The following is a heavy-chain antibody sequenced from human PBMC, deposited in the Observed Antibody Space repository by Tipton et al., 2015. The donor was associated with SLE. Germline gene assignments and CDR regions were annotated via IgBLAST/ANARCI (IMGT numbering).Heavy chain of an antibody. J-gene: IGHJ3*01. CDR2: IHSRGST. CDR1: GVSVSSGGYY. CDR3: VSSGYPLGSFDV. V-gene: IGHV4-31*03. D-gene: IGHD3-9*01. Sequence: LRLSCTVSGVSVSSGGYYWNWIRQHPGEGLEWIGCIHSRGSTYYTPSLKSRLTMSVDTSNNQFSLQLSSVTAADTALYYCVSSGYPLGSFDVWGQGTMVTVS.